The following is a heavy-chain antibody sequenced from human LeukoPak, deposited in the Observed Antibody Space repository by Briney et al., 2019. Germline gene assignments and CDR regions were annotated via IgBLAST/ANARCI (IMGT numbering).Heavy chain of an antibody. J-gene: IGHJ5*01. Sequence: SETLSLTCTVSGGSISSYSWSWIRQPPGEGLEWIGHIYYSGSTDYNPSLKSRVTISVDTSRNQFSLKLSSVTAADSAVYYCARQTWLLDSWGQGALSPSPQ. CDR3: ARQTWLLDS. V-gene: IGHV4-59*08. CDR1: GGSISSYS. CDR2: IYYSGST. D-gene: IGHD5-12*01.